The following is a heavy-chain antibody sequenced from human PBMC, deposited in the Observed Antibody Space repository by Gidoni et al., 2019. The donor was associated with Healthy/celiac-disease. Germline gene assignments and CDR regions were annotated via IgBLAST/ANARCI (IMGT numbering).Heavy chain of an antibody. D-gene: IGHD2-2*02. J-gene: IGHJ4*02. CDR3: ALHSIRGYCSSTSCYTGDY. CDR1: GAPFSSYA. V-gene: IGHV1-69*06. Sequence: VQLVQSGAEVKKPGSSVKVSCTASGAPFSSYAISWVLQPPGQGLEWMGGIIPVFGTANYAQKFQGRVTITAEKSTSTAYMELSSLRSEDTAVYYCALHSIRGYCSSTSCYTGDYWGQGTLVTVSS. CDR2: IIPVFGTA.